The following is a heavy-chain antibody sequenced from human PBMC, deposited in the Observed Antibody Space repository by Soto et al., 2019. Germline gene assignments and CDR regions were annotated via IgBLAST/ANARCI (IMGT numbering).Heavy chain of an antibody. D-gene: IGHD2-2*01. Sequence: EVQLLESGGGLVQPGGSLRLSCAASGFTFSSYAMSLVRQAPGKGLEWVSGINAKGDSTYYADSVKGRFAVSRDNSKNTLYLQMNSLRVDDTAIYYCAHGGVPAAVPRWGFDFWGQGTLVTVSS. J-gene: IGHJ4*02. CDR1: GFTFSSYA. CDR2: INAKGDST. V-gene: IGHV3-23*01. CDR3: AHGGVPAAVPRWGFDF.